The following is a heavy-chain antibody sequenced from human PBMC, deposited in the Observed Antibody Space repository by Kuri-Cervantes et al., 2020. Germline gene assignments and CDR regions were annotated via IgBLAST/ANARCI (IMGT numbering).Heavy chain of an antibody. J-gene: IGHJ3*02. Sequence: SQTLSLTCAVYGGSFSGYYWSWIRQPPGKGLEWIGEINHSGSINYNPSLKSRVTISVDTSKNQFSLKLSSVTAADTAVYYCARGRVGFGTVWWLRGDPFDIWGQGTMVTVSS. D-gene: IGHD2-15*01. CDR2: INHSGSI. CDR3: ARGRVGFGTVWWLRGDPFDI. CDR1: GGSFSGYY. V-gene: IGHV4-34*01.